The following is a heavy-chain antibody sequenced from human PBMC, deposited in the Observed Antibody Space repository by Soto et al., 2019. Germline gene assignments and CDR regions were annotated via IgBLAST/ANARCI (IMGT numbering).Heavy chain of an antibody. CDR1: GGSISSSSYY. CDR3: ARLSYYDILTGYHTTAYFDY. V-gene: IGHV4-39*01. J-gene: IGHJ4*02. Sequence: QLQLQESGPGLVKPSETLSLTCTVSGGSISSSSYYWGWIRQPPGKGLEWIGRIYYSGSTYYNPSLTSRVTISVDTSKNQFSLKLSSVTAADTAVYYCARLSYYDILTGYHTTAYFDYWGQGTLVTVSS. CDR2: IYYSGST. D-gene: IGHD3-9*01.